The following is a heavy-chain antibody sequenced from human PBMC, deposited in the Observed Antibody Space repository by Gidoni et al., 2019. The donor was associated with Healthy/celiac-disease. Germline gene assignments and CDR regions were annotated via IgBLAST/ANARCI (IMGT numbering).Heavy chain of an antibody. CDR3: ARDAFRYCSSTSCYERNWFDP. CDR2: ISAYNGNT. CDR1: GYTFTSYG. Sequence: QVQLVQSGAEVKKPGASVKVSCKASGYTFTSYGISWVRQAPGQGLEWMGWISAYNGNTNYAQKLQGRVTMTTDTSTSTAYMELRSLRSDDTAVDYCARDAFRYCSSTSCYERNWFDPWGQGTLVTVSS. D-gene: IGHD2-2*01. J-gene: IGHJ5*02. V-gene: IGHV1-18*01.